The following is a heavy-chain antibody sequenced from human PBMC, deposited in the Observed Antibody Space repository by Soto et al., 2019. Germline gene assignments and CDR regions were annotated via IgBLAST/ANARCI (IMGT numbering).Heavy chain of an antibody. CDR1: GFSFNNYA. D-gene: IGHD3-22*01. V-gene: IGHV3-23*01. CDR2: ISGGGTGT. CDR3: AKGHYYDNVGNWGANQAFDS. Sequence: EVQLLQSGGGVVQPGGSLRLSCAVSGFSFNNYAMNWVRLAPGKGLEWVSSISGGGTGTYSADAVRGRFTISSDKSRNTVYLQMSSLRAEDTAVYYGAKGHYYDNVGNWGANQAFDSWGQGSLVTVSS. J-gene: IGHJ4*02.